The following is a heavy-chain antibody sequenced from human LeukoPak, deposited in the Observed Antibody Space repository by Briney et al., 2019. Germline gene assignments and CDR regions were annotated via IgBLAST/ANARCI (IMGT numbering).Heavy chain of an antibody. Sequence: GASVKVSCKDSGYIFPSYVLHWVRQAPGQELEWMGWINTNTGNPTYAQGFTGRFVFSLDTSVSTAYLQISSLKADDTAMYYCARGDYETHGYQTRWGQGTLVTVSS. CDR3: ARGDYETHGYQTR. CDR1: GYIFPSYV. CDR2: INTNTGNP. J-gene: IGHJ4*02. D-gene: IGHD3-22*01. V-gene: IGHV7-4-1*02.